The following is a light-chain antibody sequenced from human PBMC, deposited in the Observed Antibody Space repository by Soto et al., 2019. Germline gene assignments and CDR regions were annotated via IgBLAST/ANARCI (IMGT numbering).Light chain of an antibody. V-gene: IGKV4-1*01. J-gene: IGKJ1*01. CDR1: QSVLYSSNNKNY. CDR3: QQRSNWLWT. Sequence: DIVMTQSPDSLAVSLGERATINCKSSQSVLYSSNNKNYLAWYQQKAGQAPRLLIYDASNRATGIPARFSGSGSGTDFTLTISSLEPEDFAVYYCQQRSNWLWTFGQGTTGDIK. CDR2: DAS.